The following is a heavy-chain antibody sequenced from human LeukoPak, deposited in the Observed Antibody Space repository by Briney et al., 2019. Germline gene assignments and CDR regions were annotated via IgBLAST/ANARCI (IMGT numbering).Heavy chain of an antibody. D-gene: IGHD1-1*01. CDR2: INGDGSTT. CDR3: VRDGGTPDSFNI. Sequence: GGSLRLSCAASAFALSGFWMHWVRQAPGKGLVWVSHINGDGSTTNYADSVKGRFTISRDNAKNTLYLQLNSLRAEDTALYYCVRDGGTPDSFNIWGQGTMVTVSS. CDR1: AFALSGFW. J-gene: IGHJ3*02. V-gene: IGHV3-74*01.